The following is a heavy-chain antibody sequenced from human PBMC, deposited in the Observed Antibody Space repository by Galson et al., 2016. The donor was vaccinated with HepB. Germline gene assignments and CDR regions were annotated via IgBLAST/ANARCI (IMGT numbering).Heavy chain of an antibody. CDR3: ARDPTPSNSGGNSGAFDF. D-gene: IGHD4-23*01. Sequence: SLRLSCAASGFFFSGRAMSWVRQAPGKGLEWVSVIYPGGTTYYADSVKARFTISRDSSRNTLHLQMNSLRPEDTAVYYCARDPTPSNSGGNSGAFDFWGQGTLVTVSS. CDR1: GFFFSGRA. J-gene: IGHJ4*02. V-gene: IGHV3-66*01. CDR2: IYPGGTT.